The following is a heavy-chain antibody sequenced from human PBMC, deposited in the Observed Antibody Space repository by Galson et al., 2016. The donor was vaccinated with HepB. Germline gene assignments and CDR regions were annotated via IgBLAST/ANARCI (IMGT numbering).Heavy chain of an antibody. D-gene: IGHD6-13*01. J-gene: IGHJ3*02. CDR2: ISSGSSYI. CDR1: GFTFTRYN. V-gene: IGHV3-21*01. CDR3: ARVREQQLLDAFDI. Sequence: SLRLSCATSGFTFTRYNMNWVRQAPGKGLEWVSSISSGSSYIYYADPVKGRFTISRDNVKKSLYLQMNSLRPEDTAVYYCARVREQQLLDAFDIWGQGTMGTVSS.